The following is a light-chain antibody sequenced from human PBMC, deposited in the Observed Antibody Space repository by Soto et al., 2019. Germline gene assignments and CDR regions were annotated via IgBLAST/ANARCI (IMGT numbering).Light chain of an antibody. J-gene: IGKJ4*01. CDR1: ESIGSN. CDR3: QQYGSSPLT. CDR2: GAS. Sequence: EIVMTQSPATLSVSPGERVTLSCRASESIGSNLAWYQQIPGQAPRLLIYGASSRATGIPDRFSGSGSGTDFTLTISRLEPEDFAVYYCQQYGSSPLTFGGGTKVDIK. V-gene: IGKV3-20*01.